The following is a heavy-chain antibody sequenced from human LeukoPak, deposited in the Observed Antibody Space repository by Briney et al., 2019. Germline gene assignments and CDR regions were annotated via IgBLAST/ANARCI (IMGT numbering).Heavy chain of an antibody. V-gene: IGHV4-39*01. CDR2: IYYSGST. D-gene: IGHD6-25*01. J-gene: IGHJ4*02. CDR3: ARLGYSSGY. Sequence: SETLSLTCTVSGGSISSSSYYWGWIRQPPGKGLEWIGSIYYSGSTYYNPPLKSRVTISVDTSKNQFSLKLSSVTAADTAVYYCARLGYSSGYWGQGTLVTVSS. CDR1: GGSISSSSYY.